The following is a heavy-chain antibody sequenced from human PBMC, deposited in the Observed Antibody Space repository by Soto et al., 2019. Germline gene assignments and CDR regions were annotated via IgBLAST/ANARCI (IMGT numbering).Heavy chain of an antibody. CDR2: IYWDDDK. CDR1: GFSLSSSGVG. Sequence: QITLKESGPTLVRPTQTLTLTCTFSGFSLSSSGVGVGWIRQPPGKALEWLALIYWDDDKRYSPSLKSRLTITQDTPKNPGVPYLAKLGPVGTGPYYCARGGWTTYYSPFFDYWGQGTLVTVSS. D-gene: IGHD3-10*01. V-gene: IGHV2-5*02. CDR3: ARGGWTTYYSPFFDY. J-gene: IGHJ4*02.